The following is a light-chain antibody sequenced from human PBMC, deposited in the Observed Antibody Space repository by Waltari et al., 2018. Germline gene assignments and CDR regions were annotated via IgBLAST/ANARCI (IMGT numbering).Light chain of an antibody. Sequence: DIVLTQSPGTLSLSPGERATLSCRASPSVSRTLAWYQQKPGQAPRLLIYDASTRATGIPDRFSGSGSGTDFSLTISGLEPEDFAVYYCQKYGTLPATFGQGTKVEIK. CDR2: DAS. CDR1: PSVSRT. CDR3: QKYGTLPAT. J-gene: IGKJ1*01. V-gene: IGKV3-20*01.